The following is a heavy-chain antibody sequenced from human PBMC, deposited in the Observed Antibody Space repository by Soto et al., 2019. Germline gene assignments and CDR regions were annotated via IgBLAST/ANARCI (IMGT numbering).Heavy chain of an antibody. CDR3: ARDGGYYYGSGTRYHGGMDV. CDR1: GGSISSYY. D-gene: IGHD3-10*01. Sequence: SETLSLTCTVSGGSISSYYWSWIRQPPGKGLEWIGYIYYSGSTNYNPSLKSRVTISVDTSKNQFSLKLSSVTAADTAVYYCARDGGYYYGSGTRYHGGMDVRGQRTTVTVSS. CDR2: IYYSGST. V-gene: IGHV4-59*01. J-gene: IGHJ6*02.